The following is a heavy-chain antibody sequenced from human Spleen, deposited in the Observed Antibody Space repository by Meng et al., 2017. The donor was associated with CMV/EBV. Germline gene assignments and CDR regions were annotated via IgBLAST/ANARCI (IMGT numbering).Heavy chain of an antibody. CDR2: IKSKIEGGTI. J-gene: IGHJ4*02. V-gene: IGHV3-15*01. D-gene: IGHD6-13*01. Sequence: FTFSHAWMSWVRQAPGKGLEWVGRIKSKIEGGTIDYAAPVKGRFTILRDDSKNTLYVQMNSLKTEDTAVYYCTTGASGSSWYRVDYWGQGTLVTVSS. CDR1: FTFSHAW. CDR3: TTGASGSSWYRVDY.